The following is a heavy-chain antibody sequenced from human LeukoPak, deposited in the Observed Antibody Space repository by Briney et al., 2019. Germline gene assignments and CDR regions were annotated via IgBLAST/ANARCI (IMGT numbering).Heavy chain of an antibody. Sequence: SETLSLTCAVYGGSFSSYYWGWIRQPPGKGLEWIGSIYYSGSTYYNPSLKSRVTISVDTSKNQFSLKLSSVTAADTAVYYCARRMGSSSDFDYWGQGTLVTVSS. V-gene: IGHV4-39*01. D-gene: IGHD6-6*01. CDR2: IYYSGST. CDR3: ARRMGSSSDFDY. J-gene: IGHJ4*02. CDR1: GGSFSSYY.